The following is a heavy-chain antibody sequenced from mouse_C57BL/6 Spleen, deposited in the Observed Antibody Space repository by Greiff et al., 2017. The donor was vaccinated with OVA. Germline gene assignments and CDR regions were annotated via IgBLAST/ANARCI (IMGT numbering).Heavy chain of an antibody. V-gene: IGHV1-69*01. Sequence: QVQLQQPGAELVMPGASVKLSCKASGYTFTSYWMHWVKQRPGQGLEWIGEIDPSDSYTNYNQKVKGKSTLTVDKSSSTAYMQLSSLPSEDSAVYYCATLNSSGYGDYWGQGTTLTVSS. CDR2: IDPSDSYT. CDR3: ATLNSSGYGDY. D-gene: IGHD3-2*02. CDR1: GYTFTSYW. J-gene: IGHJ2*01.